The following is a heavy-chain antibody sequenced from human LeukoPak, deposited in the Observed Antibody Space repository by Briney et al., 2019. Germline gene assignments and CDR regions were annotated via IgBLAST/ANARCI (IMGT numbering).Heavy chain of an antibody. V-gene: IGHV3-7*03. CDR3: AKKPSSGYYYIDY. J-gene: IGHJ4*02. Sequence: GGSLRLSCAASGFTFSSYWMSWVRQAPGKGLEWVANIKQDGSEKYYVDSVKGRFTISRDNAKNSLYLQMNSLRAEDTAVYCCAKKPSSGYYYIDYWRQGTLVTVSS. CDR2: IKQDGSEK. CDR1: GFTFSSYW. D-gene: IGHD3-22*01.